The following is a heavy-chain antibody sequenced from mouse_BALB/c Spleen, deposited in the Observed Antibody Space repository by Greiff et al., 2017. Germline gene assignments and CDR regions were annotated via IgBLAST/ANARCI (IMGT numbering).Heavy chain of an antibody. CDR2: INPYNGDT. CDR1: GYSFTGYF. D-gene: IGHD1-1*01. CDR3: GRPYYYGSSSFAY. V-gene: IGHV1-37*01. Sequence: EVKLQESGPELVKPGASVKISCKASGYSFTGYFMNWVKQSHGKSLEWIGRINPYNGDTFYNQKFKGKATLTVDKSSSTAHMELLSLTSEDSAVYDCGRPYYYGSSSFAYWGQGTLVTVSA. J-gene: IGHJ3*01.